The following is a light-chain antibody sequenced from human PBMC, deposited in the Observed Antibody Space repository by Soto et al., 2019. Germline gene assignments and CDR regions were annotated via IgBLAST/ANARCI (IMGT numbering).Light chain of an antibody. CDR1: SSDVGGYNY. CDR2: AVS. V-gene: IGLV2-11*01. CDR3: CSYAGSYTFV. Sequence: QSALTQPRSVSGSPGQSVTISFTGTSSDVGGYNYVSWYQQHPGKAPKLLIYAVSKPPSGVPDRFSGSKSGNRAYLSISALQDDDEADYYCCSYAGSYTFVFGGGTKLTVL. J-gene: IGLJ2*01.